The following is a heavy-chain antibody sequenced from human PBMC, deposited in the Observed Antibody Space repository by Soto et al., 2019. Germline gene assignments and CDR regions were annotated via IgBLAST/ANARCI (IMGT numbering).Heavy chain of an antibody. CDR2: ISSSGYST. CDR3: AKGSVVVAAKFDS. D-gene: IGHD2-21*02. J-gene: IGHJ4*02. CDR1: GFTFSSYA. Sequence: GGSLRLSCAASGFTFSSYAMGWVRQAPGKGLEWVSAISSSGYSTYYADSVKGRFTISRDNSKNTMYLQMNNLRAEDTAVYYCAKGSVVVAAKFDSWGQGTLVTVSA. V-gene: IGHV3-23*01.